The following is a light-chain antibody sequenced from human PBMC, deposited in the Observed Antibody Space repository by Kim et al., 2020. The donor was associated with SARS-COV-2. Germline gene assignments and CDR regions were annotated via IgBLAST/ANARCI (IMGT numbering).Light chain of an antibody. CDR3: QHYSTYSWT. J-gene: IGKJ1*01. V-gene: IGKV1-5*01. CDR1: QRISSW. CDR2: DAS. Sequence: ASGGDRVTITYRASQRISSWLAWYQQKPGKAPKLLIYDASSLESGVPSRFSGSASGTEFTLTVSSLQPDDFATYYCQHYSTYSWTFGQGTKVDIK.